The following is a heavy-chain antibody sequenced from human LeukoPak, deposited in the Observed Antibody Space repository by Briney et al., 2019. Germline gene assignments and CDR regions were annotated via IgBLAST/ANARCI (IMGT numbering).Heavy chain of an antibody. CDR1: GYTFTSYD. Sequence: ASVKVSCKASGYTFTSYDINWVRQATGQGLEWMGWMNPNSGNTGYAQKFQGRATMTRNTSISTAYMELSSLRSEDTAVYYCARGGILGGDFWSGYYSYYYYGMDVWGQGTTVTVSS. J-gene: IGHJ6*02. CDR2: MNPNSGNT. CDR3: ARGGILGGDFWSGYYSYYYYGMDV. D-gene: IGHD3-3*01. V-gene: IGHV1-8*01.